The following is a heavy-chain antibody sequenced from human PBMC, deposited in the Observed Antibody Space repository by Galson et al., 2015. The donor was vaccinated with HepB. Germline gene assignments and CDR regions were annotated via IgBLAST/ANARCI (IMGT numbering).Heavy chain of an antibody. V-gene: IGHV3-23*01. CDR2: ISGNGGST. Sequence: SLRLSCAASGFIFSSYAMSWVRQAPGKGLEWVSGISGNGGSTYYADSVKGRFTVSRDNSKNTLYLLMNSLRAEDTAVYYCAKDPVGPTTFNWFDPWGQGTLVTVSS. D-gene: IGHD1-26*01. J-gene: IGHJ5*02. CDR3: AKDPVGPTTFNWFDP. CDR1: GFIFSSYA.